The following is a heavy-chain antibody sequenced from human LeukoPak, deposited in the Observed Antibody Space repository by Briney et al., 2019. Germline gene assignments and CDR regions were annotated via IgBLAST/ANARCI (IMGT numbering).Heavy chain of an antibody. J-gene: IGHJ4*02. Sequence: ASVKVSRKASGYTFTDYGIGWVRQAPGQGLEWLGWISGYTGTTNYEQNLQGRVTMTTDTATSTAYMELRSLTSDDTAVYYCARGWRSVQSNQISPFDSWGLGTLVTVSS. D-gene: IGHD5-24*01. CDR2: ISGYTGTT. CDR3: ARGWRSVQSNQISPFDS. CDR1: GYTFTDYG. V-gene: IGHV1-18*01.